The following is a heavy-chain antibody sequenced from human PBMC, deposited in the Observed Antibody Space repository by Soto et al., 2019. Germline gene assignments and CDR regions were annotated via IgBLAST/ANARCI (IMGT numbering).Heavy chain of an antibody. V-gene: IGHV3-7*05. Sequence: GGSLRLSCAASGFTFSSYAMSWVRQAPGKGLEWVSSIKYGGGKKYYVDSVKGRFTISRDNPKNSVYLQMASLRAEDTAVYYCARDGVAPGLYFDYWGQGTPVTVSS. CDR1: GFTFSSYA. CDR3: ARDGVAPGLYFDY. D-gene: IGHD3-10*01. CDR2: IKYGGGKK. J-gene: IGHJ4*02.